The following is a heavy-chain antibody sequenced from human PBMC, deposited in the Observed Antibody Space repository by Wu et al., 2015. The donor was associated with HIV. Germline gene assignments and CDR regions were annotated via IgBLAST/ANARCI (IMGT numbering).Heavy chain of an antibody. V-gene: IGHV1-69*05. J-gene: IGHJ6*02. CDR3: ARDLPLITIILTGYTVSGGMDV. CDR2: IIPIFGTA. Sequence: QVQLVQSGAEVKKPGSSVKVSCKASGGTFSSYAISWVRQAPGQGLEWMGGIIPIFGTANYAQKFQGRVTITTDESTSTAYMELSSLRSEDTAVYYCARDLPLITIILTGYTVSGGMDVWGPRDHGHRLL. D-gene: IGHD3-9*01. CDR1: GGTFSSYA.